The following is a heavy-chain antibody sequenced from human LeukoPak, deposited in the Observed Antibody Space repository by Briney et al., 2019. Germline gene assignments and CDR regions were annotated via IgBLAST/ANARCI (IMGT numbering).Heavy chain of an antibody. CDR3: ARDQEGFDY. V-gene: IGHV1-46*01. CDR1: GYTFTNNY. J-gene: IGHJ4*02. Sequence: ASVKVSCKASGYTFTNNYLHWVRQAPGQGLEWMGMVYPRDGSTSYAQNFQGRVTVTRDTSTTTVHMELRGLRSEDTAVYYCARDQEGFDYWGQGTVVTVSS. CDR2: VYPRDGST.